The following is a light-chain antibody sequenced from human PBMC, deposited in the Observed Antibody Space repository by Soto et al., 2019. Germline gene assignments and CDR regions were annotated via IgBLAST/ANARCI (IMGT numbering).Light chain of an antibody. CDR3: QECAFLLLT. CDR2: AAS. J-gene: IGKJ4*02. V-gene: IGKV1-39*01. CDR1: QRISRC. Sequence: SLSASVGDRVTITCQADQRISRCLNWYQQKPGKAPKLLFYAASRLQSGVPSRFSGSGSGTDFTLTIFFLQAEDVTPYCSQECAFLLLTFGEGAKVDIK.